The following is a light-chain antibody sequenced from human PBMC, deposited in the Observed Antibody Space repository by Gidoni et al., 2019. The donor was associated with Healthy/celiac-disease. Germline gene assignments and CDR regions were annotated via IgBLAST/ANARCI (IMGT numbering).Light chain of an antibody. Sequence: DIQMTQSPSSLSASVGDRVTITCRASQSISSYLNWYQQKPGKAPKLLIYAASSLQSGVPSRFSVSGSGTDFTLPISSLQPADFATYYCQQSYSTPLFTCXPXTKVDIK. CDR2: AAS. CDR3: QQSYSTPLFT. V-gene: IGKV1-39*01. J-gene: IGKJ3*01. CDR1: QSISSY.